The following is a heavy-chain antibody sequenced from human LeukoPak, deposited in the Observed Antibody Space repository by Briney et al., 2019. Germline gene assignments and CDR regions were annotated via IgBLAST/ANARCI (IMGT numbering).Heavy chain of an antibody. J-gene: IGHJ4*02. V-gene: IGHV4-30-2*01. CDR2: IYHSGST. Sequence: SETLSLTCAVSGGSLSSGGYSWSWIRQPPGKALEWIAYIYHSGSTYYNPSLKSRVTISVDRSKNQFSLKLSSVTAADTAVYYCASHYYDSSGYPGPFDYWGQGTLVIVSS. D-gene: IGHD3-22*01. CDR1: GGSLSSGGYS. CDR3: ASHYYDSSGYPGPFDY.